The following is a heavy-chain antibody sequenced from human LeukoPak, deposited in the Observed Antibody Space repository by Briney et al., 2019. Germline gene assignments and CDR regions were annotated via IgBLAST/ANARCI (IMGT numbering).Heavy chain of an antibody. Sequence: ASVGVSCKASGYTFTDYYIHWVRQAPGQGLEWMGRINPNSGGTNYAREFQGRFTMTRDTSISTAFMEMSRLRSDDTAVYYCARIWRRDGYSYFDYWGQGTLVTVSS. CDR2: INPNSGGT. CDR1: GYTFTDYY. J-gene: IGHJ4*02. CDR3: ARIWRRDGYSYFDY. V-gene: IGHV1-2*06. D-gene: IGHD5-24*01.